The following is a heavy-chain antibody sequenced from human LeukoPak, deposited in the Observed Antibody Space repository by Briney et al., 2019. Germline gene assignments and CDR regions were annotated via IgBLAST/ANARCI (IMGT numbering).Heavy chain of an antibody. V-gene: IGHV4-39*07. CDR3: TRDRGQWLVDY. D-gene: IGHD6-19*01. CDR2: IDSSGNA. Sequence: SETLSLTCTVSGGSITTSGYYWGWIRQSPGKGLEYFASIDSSGNAFYNPSLQSRVTISADTSKNQFSLKLSSVAAADTAVYYCTRDRGQWLVDYWGQGTLVTVSS. CDR1: GGSITTSGYY. J-gene: IGHJ4*02.